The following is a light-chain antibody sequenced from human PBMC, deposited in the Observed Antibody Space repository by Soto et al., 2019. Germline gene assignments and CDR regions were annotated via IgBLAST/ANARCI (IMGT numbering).Light chain of an antibody. J-gene: IGKJ1*01. CDR1: QIVTSNY. CDR3: QQYGRSPT. CDR2: DAS. Sequence: EIVLTQSPGTLSLSPGERATLSCRASQIVTSNYLAWYQHKAGQAPRLLIYDASSRATGIPDRFSGSGSGTGFTLTISRLEPEDFAVYYCQQYGRSPTFGQGTKVHIX. V-gene: IGKV3-20*01.